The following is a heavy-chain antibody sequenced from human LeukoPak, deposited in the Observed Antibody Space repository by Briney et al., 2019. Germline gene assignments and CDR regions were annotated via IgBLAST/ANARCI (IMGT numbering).Heavy chain of an antibody. Sequence: PGGSLRLSCAASGFTFSSYWMSWVRQAPGKGLEWVANIKQDGSEKYYVDSVKGRFTISRDNAKNSLYLQMNSLRAEDTAVYYCARGAAMVKWYYFDYWGQGTLVTVPS. D-gene: IGHD5-18*01. CDR3: ARGAAMVKWYYFDY. J-gene: IGHJ4*02. V-gene: IGHV3-7*01. CDR2: IKQDGSEK. CDR1: GFTFSSYW.